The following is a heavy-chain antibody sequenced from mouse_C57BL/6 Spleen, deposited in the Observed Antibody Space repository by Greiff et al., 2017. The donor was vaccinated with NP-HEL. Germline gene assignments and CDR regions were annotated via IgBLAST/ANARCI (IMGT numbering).Heavy chain of an antibody. D-gene: IGHD6-5*01. J-gene: IGHJ2*01. CDR2: IDPSDSET. V-gene: IGHV1-52*01. CDR3: ARSPYHRGDFDY. Sequence: QVQLQQPGAELVRPGSSVKLSCKASGYTFTSYWMHWVKQRPIQGLEWIGNIDPSDSETHYNQKFKDKATLTVDKSSSPAYMQLSSLTSEDSAVYYCARSPYHRGDFDYWGQGTTLTVSS. CDR1: GYTFTSYW.